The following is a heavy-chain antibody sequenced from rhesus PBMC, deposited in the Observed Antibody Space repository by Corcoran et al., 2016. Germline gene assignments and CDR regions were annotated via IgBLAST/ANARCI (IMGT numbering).Heavy chain of an antibody. J-gene: IGHJ4*01. D-gene: IGHD3-28*01. Sequence: QVQLQESGPGLVKPSETLSLTCAVSGYSISGYYWSWLRQAPGKGLEWIGYITYSGGTSYNPSLKSRVTISRDTSKNQFSLKLSSVTAADTAVYYCARDGVADSGYSYYFDYWGQGVLVTVSS. CDR1: GYSISGYY. CDR3: ARDGVADSGYSYYFDY. V-gene: IGHV4-122*02. CDR2: ITYSGGT.